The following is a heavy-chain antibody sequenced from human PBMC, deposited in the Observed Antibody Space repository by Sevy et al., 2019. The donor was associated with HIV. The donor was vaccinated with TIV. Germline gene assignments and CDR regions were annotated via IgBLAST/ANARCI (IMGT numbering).Heavy chain of an antibody. CDR3: ARLSVYYYDDSGYYTKGNAFDI. Sequence: GGSLRLSCAASGFTVSSTYMGWVRQAPGKGLEWVSIIYSGVTTSYADSVRGRFTISRDNSKNTLSIQMNGLRAGDTAVYYCARLSVYYYDDSGYYTKGNAFDIWGQGTMVTVSS. J-gene: IGHJ3*02. CDR2: IYSGVTT. D-gene: IGHD3-22*01. V-gene: IGHV3-53*01. CDR1: GFTVSSTY.